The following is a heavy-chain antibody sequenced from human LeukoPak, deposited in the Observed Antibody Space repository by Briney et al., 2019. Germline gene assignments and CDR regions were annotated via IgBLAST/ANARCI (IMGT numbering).Heavy chain of an antibody. CDR3: ARETGIAAQYFQH. J-gene: IGHJ1*01. V-gene: IGHV1-69*13. D-gene: IGHD6-13*01. CDR1: GGTFSSYA. CDR2: IIPIFGTA. Sequence: GASVKVSCTASGGTFSSYAISWVRQAPGQGLEWMGGIIPIFGTANYAQKFQGRVTITADESTSTAYMELSSLRSEDTAVYYCARETGIAAQYFQHWGQGTLVTVSS.